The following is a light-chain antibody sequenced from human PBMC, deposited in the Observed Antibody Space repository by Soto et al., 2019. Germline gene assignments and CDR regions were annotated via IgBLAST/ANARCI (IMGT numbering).Light chain of an antibody. CDR3: QKYNIAPSWT. J-gene: IGKJ1*01. V-gene: IGKV1-27*01. CDR1: QAISNF. Sequence: DSRMTHSPTSLSASVGHRLTVTCRASQAISNFLACYQRKPRKVPDLLXSSASTLQSGAPSRFSGSRSATDFTPTISSLQPEDVATYYCQKYNIAPSWTFGQGTKVDI. CDR2: SAS.